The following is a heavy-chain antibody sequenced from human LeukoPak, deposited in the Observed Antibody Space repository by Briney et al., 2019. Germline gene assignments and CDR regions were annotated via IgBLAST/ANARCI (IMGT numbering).Heavy chain of an antibody. CDR1: GFTFSSYA. J-gene: IGHJ4*02. D-gene: IGHD2-2*01. Sequence: PGGSLRLSCAASGFTFSSYAMHWVRQAPGKGLEWVAVISYDGSNKYYADSVKGRFTISRDNSKNTLYLQMNSLRAEDTAVYYCARDIARDIVVVPAAEPLDYWGQGTLVTVSS. CDR3: ARDIARDIVVVPAAEPLDY. CDR2: ISYDGSNK. V-gene: IGHV3-30-3*01.